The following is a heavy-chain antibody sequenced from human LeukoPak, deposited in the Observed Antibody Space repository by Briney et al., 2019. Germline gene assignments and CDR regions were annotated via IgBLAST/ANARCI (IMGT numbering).Heavy chain of an antibody. V-gene: IGHV3-23*01. CDR3: AELGITMIGGV. CDR2: ISGSGGDT. Sequence: PGGSLRLSCATSGFTFSSYAMSWVRQAPGKGLEWVSVISGSGGDTYYADSVKGRFTISRDNAKNSLYLQMNSLRAEGTAVYYCAELGITMIGGVWGKGTTVTISS. CDR1: GFTFSSYA. J-gene: IGHJ6*04. D-gene: IGHD3-10*02.